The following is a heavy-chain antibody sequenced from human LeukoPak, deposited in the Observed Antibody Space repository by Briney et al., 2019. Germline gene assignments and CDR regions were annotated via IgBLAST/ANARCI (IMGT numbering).Heavy chain of an antibody. CDR3: AKDWGNYFASGSSYLDY. CDR2: ISHDGSNK. D-gene: IGHD3-10*01. Sequence: GGSLRLSCAASGFTFSSYCMSWVRQAPGKGLEWVATISHDGSNKNYGDSVKGRLTISRDNSRNTLYLQMNSLRPEDTAVYHCAKDWGNYFASGSSYLDYWGQGTLVTVSS. V-gene: IGHV3-30*18. J-gene: IGHJ4*02. CDR1: GFTFSSYC.